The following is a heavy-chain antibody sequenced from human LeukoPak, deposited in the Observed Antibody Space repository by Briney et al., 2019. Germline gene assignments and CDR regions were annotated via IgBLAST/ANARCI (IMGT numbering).Heavy chain of an antibody. Sequence: PGGSLRLSCAASGFTFSTYGMHWVRQAPGKGLEWVAVISNDGDNKYFADSVKGRFTISRDNSKNTLYLQMNSLRAEDTAVYYCVKDRLLLARGVIDAFDIWGEGTMDTVSS. V-gene: IGHV3-30*18. CDR2: ISNDGDNK. J-gene: IGHJ3*02. CDR1: GFTFSTYG. D-gene: IGHD3-10*01. CDR3: VKDRLLLARGVIDAFDI.